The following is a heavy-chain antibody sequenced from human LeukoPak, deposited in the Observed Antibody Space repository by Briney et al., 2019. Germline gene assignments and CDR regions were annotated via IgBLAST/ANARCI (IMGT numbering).Heavy chain of an antibody. CDR2: IIPILGIA. CDR1: GGTFSSYT. Sequence: SMTVSCKASGGTFSSYTISWVRQAPGQGLEWMGRIIPILGIANYAQKFQGRVTITADKSTSTAYMELSSLRSEDTAVYYCARGRRGKPAAILDYYYYGMDVWGQGTTVTVSS. J-gene: IGHJ6*02. D-gene: IGHD2-2*02. CDR3: ARGRRGKPAAILDYYYYGMDV. V-gene: IGHV1-69*02.